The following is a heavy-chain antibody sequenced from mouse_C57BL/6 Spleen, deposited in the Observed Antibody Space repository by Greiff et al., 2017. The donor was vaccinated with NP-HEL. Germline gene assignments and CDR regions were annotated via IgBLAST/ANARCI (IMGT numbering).Heavy chain of an antibody. D-gene: IGHD4-1*01. J-gene: IGHJ2*01. CDR3: ARDWVFDY. Sequence: EVQLVESGGGLVKPGGSLKLSCAASGFTFSDYGMHWVRQAPEKGLEWVAYISRGSSTIYYADTVKGRFTIPRDNAKSTLFLQMTSLRSEDTAKYYCARDWVFDYWGQGTTLTVSS. CDR2: ISRGSSTI. V-gene: IGHV5-17*01. CDR1: GFTFSDYG.